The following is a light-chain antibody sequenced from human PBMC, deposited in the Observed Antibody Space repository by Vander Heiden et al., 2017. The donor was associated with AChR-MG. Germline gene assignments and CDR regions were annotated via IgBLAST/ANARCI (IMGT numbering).Light chain of an antibody. J-gene: IGLJ3*02. CDR1: NSNIGAPDD. CDR3: QTYESVVKGWV. Sequence: QSILPQPPSVSGAPGRRFSISFTGSNSNIGAPDDVHRYQQPPGTAPRLLIYGNKIRPSGVPARFSASKSGTSASLAITGLQTEDEADYYCQTYESVVKGWVFGGGTKLTVL. CDR2: GNK. V-gene: IGLV1-40*01.